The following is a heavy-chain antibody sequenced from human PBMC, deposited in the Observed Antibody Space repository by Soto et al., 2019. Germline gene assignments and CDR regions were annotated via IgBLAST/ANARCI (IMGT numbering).Heavy chain of an antibody. CDR1: GGSISSGDYY. D-gene: IGHD3-3*01. V-gene: IGHV4-30-4*01. Sequence: PSETLSLTCTVSGGSISSGDYYWSWIRQAPGKGLEWIGYIYYSGSTYYNPSLKSRVTISVDTSKNQFSLKLISVTAADTAVYYCRSLQGFWSGYYKEAGMDVWGQGATVTVSS. CDR3: RSLQGFWSGYYKEAGMDV. J-gene: IGHJ6*02. CDR2: IYYSGST.